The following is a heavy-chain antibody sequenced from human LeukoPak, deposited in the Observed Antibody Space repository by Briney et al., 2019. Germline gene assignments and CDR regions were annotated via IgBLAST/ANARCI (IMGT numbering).Heavy chain of an antibody. CDR2: IWYDGSDE. CDR1: KFIFSDYG. V-gene: IGHV3-30*02. D-gene: IGHD3-10*01. CDR3: AKGGGELGSGSLDY. Sequence: GGSLRLSCAAPKFIFSDYGMHWVRQAPGKGLEWVAFIWYDGSDEYYADSVKGRLTISRDNSKNTLYLQMNSLTTEDTAVYYCAKGGGELGSGSLDYWGQGTLVTVSS. J-gene: IGHJ4*02.